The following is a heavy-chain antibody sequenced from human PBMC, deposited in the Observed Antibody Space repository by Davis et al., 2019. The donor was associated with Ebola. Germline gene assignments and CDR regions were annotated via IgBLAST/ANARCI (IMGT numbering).Heavy chain of an antibody. CDR3: AKRSMGIAVS. Sequence: ASVKVSCKASGYTFTSYGISWVRQAPGQGLEWMGWMNPKTGNTGYAQKFQGRVTMTRDTSITTAYMELSSLTSEDTAVYYCAKRSMGIAVSWGQGTLVTVSS. CDR1: GYTFTSYG. V-gene: IGHV1-8*02. CDR2: MNPKTGNT. D-gene: IGHD6-19*01. J-gene: IGHJ5*02.